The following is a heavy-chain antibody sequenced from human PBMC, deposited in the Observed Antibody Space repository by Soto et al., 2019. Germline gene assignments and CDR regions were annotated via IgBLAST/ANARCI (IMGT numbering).Heavy chain of an antibody. CDR3: AKYPAPYGDYGNWFDP. V-gene: IGHV3-30*18. CDR1: GFTFRSYT. D-gene: IGHD4-17*01. CDR2: ISYDGSNK. J-gene: IGHJ5*02. Sequence: QVQLVESGGGVVQPGRSLRLSCAASGFTFRSYTLHWVRQAPGKGLEWVAVISYDGSNKYYADSVKGRFTISRDNSKNTLYLQMNSLRPEDTAVYYCAKYPAPYGDYGNWFDPWGQGTLVTVSS.